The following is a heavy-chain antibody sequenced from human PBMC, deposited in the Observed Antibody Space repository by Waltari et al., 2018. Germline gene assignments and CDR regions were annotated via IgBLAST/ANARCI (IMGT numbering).Heavy chain of an antibody. D-gene: IGHD2-8*01. V-gene: IGHV1-3*01. CDR3: ARAYCINGVCYSGYYFDY. CDR1: GYTLTGYT. J-gene: IGHJ4*02. CDR2: INADNGNT. Sequence: QVQLVKSGAEVKKPGASVKDSCKASGYTLTGYTIHWVRQAPGQGLEWMGWINADNGNTKYSQKFQGRVTITRDTSANTADMELSSLRSEDTAVYYCARAYCINGVCYSGYYFDYWGQGTLVTVSS.